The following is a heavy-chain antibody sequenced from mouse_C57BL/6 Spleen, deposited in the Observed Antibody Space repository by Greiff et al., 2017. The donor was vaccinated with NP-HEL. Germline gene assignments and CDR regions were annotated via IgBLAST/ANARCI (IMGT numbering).Heavy chain of an antibody. Sequence: QVQLKQPGAELVKPGASVKLSCKASGYTFTSYWMQWVKQRPGQGLEWIGEIDPSDSYTNYNQKFKGKATLTVDTSSSTAYMQLSSLTSEDSAVYYCARGITTVVASFDYWGQGTTLTVSS. V-gene: IGHV1-50*01. J-gene: IGHJ2*01. D-gene: IGHD1-1*01. CDR1: GYTFTSYW. CDR2: IDPSDSYT. CDR3: ARGITTVVASFDY.